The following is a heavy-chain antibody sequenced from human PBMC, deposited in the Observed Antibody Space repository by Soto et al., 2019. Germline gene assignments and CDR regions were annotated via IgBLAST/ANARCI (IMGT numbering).Heavy chain of an antibody. Sequence: ESGGGVVQPGRSLRLSCAASGFTFSSYGMHWVRQAPGKGLEWVAVIWYDGSNKYYADSVKGRFTISRDNSKNTLYLQMNSLRAEDTAVYYCARDPGQTGTLYWYFDLWGRGTLVTVSS. CDR2: IWYDGSNK. D-gene: IGHD1-1*01. V-gene: IGHV3-33*01. CDR3: ARDPGQTGTLYWYFDL. CDR1: GFTFSSYG. J-gene: IGHJ2*01.